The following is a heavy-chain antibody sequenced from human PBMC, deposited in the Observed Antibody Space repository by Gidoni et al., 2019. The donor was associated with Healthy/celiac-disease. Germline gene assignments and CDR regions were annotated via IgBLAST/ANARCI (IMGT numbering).Heavy chain of an antibody. Sequence: SGSTNYNPSLKSRVTISVDTSKNQFSLKLSSVTAADTAVYYCARSRFGRGGFLEWDDPVDYWGQGTLVTVSS. J-gene: IGHJ4*02. V-gene: IGHV4-59*01. CDR2: SGST. CDR3: ARSRFGRGGFLEWDDPVDY. D-gene: IGHD3-3*01.